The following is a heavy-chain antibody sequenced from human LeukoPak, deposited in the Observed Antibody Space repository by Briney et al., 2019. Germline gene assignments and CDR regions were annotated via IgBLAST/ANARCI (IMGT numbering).Heavy chain of an antibody. V-gene: IGHV3-30*02. Sequence: QPGGSLRLSCAASGFTFSSYGMHWVRQAPGKGLEWVAFIRYDGSNKYYADSVKGRFTISRDNSKNTLYLQMNSLRAEDTAVYYCAKDRGAPWEPLPPGGFDIWGQGTMVTVSS. CDR1: GFTFSSYG. D-gene: IGHD1-26*01. CDR3: AKDRGAPWEPLPPGGFDI. J-gene: IGHJ3*02. CDR2: IRYDGSNK.